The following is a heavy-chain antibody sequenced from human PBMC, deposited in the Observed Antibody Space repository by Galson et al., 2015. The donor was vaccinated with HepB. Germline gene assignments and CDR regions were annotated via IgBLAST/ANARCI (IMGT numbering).Heavy chain of an antibody. CDR2: INHSGRT. D-gene: IGHD1-26*01. V-gene: IGHV4-34*01. J-gene: IGHJ6*03. Sequence: ETLSLTCAVSGGSFSGFYWTWIRQPPGKGLEWIGEINHSGRTTYNPSLKSRVTMSVDTSMNQFSLKLISVTAADTAVYYCARGPMGPEMIQGTRSYFYYYMDVWGKGTTVTVSS. CDR1: GGSFSGFY. CDR3: ARGPMGPEMIQGTRSYFYYYMDV.